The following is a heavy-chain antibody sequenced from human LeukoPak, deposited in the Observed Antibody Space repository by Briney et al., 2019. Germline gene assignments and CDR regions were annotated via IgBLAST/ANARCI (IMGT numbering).Heavy chain of an antibody. CDR1: GFTVSSSY. V-gene: IGHV3-53*01. J-gene: IGHJ4*02. D-gene: IGHD3-22*01. Sequence: GGSLRLSCAASGFTVSSSYMSWVRQAPGKGLEWVSVIYSGGTTYYADSVKGRFTISRDNSKNTLYLQMNSLRAEDTAVYYCAKDPDSSGYYYDWGQGTLVTVSS. CDR2: IYSGGTT. CDR3: AKDPDSSGYYYD.